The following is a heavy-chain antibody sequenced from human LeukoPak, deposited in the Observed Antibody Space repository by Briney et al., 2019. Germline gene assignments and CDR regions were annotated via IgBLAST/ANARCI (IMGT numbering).Heavy chain of an antibody. V-gene: IGHV4-61*02. J-gene: IGHJ4*02. CDR2: IYTSGST. D-gene: IGHD3-22*01. CDR3: ARASYSYDINGWVPFDY. Sequence: SETLSLTCGVSGNSISSGDNYWSWIRQPAGKGLEWIGRIYTSGSTNYNPSLKSRVTISGDTSKNQFSLRLSSVTAADTAVYYCARASYSYDINGWVPFDYWGQGTLVTVSS. CDR1: GNSISSGDNY.